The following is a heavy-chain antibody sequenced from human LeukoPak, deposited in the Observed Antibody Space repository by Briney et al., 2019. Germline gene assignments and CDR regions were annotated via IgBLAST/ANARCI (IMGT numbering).Heavy chain of an antibody. V-gene: IGHV4-61*02. Sequence: SETLSLTCTVSGGSISSGSYYWSWIRQPAGKGLEWIGRIYTSGSTNYNPSLKSRVTISVDTSKNQFSLKLSSVTAADTAVYYCARSREQWLETNWFDPWGQGTLVTVSS. J-gene: IGHJ5*02. CDR1: GGSISSGSYY. CDR3: ARSREQWLETNWFDP. D-gene: IGHD6-19*01. CDR2: IYTSGST.